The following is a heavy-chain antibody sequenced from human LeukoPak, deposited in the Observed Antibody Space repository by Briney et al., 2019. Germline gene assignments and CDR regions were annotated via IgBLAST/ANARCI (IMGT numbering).Heavy chain of an antibody. D-gene: IGHD3-22*01. J-gene: IGHJ4*02. V-gene: IGHV3-48*01. Sequence: GGSLRLSCAASGFTFSSYSMNWVRQAPGKGLEWVSYISSSSSTIYYADSVKGRFTISRDNSKNTLYLQMNSLRAEDTVVYYCASFKYYYDSSGSIPHDYWGQGTLVTVSS. CDR1: GFTFSSYS. CDR3: ASFKYYYDSSGSIPHDY. CDR2: ISSSSSTI.